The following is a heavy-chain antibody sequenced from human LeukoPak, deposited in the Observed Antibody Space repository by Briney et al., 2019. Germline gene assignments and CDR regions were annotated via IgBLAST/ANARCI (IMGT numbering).Heavy chain of an antibody. CDR3: ASYSSSWYSQSRCMDV. CDR1: GFTFSSYS. CDR2: ISSNSNYI. Sequence: GGSLRLSCAASGFTFSSYSMNWVRQAPGKGLEWVSSISSNSNYILYADSVKGRFTISRDNAKNSLYLQMNSLRAEDTAVYYCASYSSSWYSQSRCMDVWGQGTTVTVSS. D-gene: IGHD6-13*01. J-gene: IGHJ6*02. V-gene: IGHV3-21*01.